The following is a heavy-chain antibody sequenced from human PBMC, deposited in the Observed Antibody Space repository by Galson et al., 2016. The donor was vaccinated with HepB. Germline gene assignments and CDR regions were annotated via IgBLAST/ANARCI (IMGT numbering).Heavy chain of an antibody. V-gene: IGHV3-30*18. CDR1: GFTFSNYG. Sequence: SLRLSCAASGFTFSNYGMHWVRQAPGKGLEWVAADSMDGRRKFYADSVKGRFTISRYNSNNMLFLQMSSLRTDDTAIYYCAKRHEYCPAVGCSVDYWGQGTRVYVS. CDR2: DSMDGRRK. D-gene: IGHD2/OR15-2a*01. J-gene: IGHJ4*02. CDR3: AKRHEYCPAVGCSVDY.